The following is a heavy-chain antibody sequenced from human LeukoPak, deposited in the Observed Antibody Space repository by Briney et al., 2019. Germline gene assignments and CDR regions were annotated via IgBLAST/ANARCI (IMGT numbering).Heavy chain of an antibody. V-gene: IGHV3-74*01. J-gene: IGHJ5*02. CDR3: ARDRVGNYDYGDYEGSRGYNWFDP. CDR2: INSDESST. Sequence: SGGSLRLSCAASGFTFSRYWMHWVRHAPGKGLVWVSRINSDESSTSYADSVKGRFTISRDNAKNTLYLQMNSLRAEDTAVYYCARDRVGNYDYGDYEGSRGYNWFDPWGQGTLVTVSS. D-gene: IGHD4-17*01. CDR1: GFTFSRYW.